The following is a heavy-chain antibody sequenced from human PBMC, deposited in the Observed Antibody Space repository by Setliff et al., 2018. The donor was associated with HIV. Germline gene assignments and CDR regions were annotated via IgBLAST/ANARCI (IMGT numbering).Heavy chain of an antibody. CDR1: GGSISSGGYC. J-gene: IGHJ6*02. CDR3: ARENYDSSMDV. Sequence: SETLSLTCIVSGGSISSGGYCWSWIRQHPGKGLEWIGYIYYSGSTYYNSSLKSRVIISVDTSKNQFSLKLSSVTAADTAVYYCARENYDSSMDVWGQGTTVTVSS. V-gene: IGHV4-31*02. CDR2: IYYSGST.